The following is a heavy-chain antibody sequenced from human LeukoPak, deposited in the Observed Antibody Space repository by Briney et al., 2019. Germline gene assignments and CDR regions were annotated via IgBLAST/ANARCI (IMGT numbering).Heavy chain of an antibody. Sequence: GESLKISCKGSGYSFASYWIGWVRQMPGKGLEWMGIIYPGDSDTRYSPSFQGQVTISADKSINTAYLQWSSLRASDTAMYYCARQQGGIRSHLDYWGQGTLVTVSS. CDR3: ARQQGGIRSHLDY. J-gene: IGHJ4*02. V-gene: IGHV5-51*01. CDR2: IYPGDSDT. CDR1: GYSFASYW. D-gene: IGHD6-13*01.